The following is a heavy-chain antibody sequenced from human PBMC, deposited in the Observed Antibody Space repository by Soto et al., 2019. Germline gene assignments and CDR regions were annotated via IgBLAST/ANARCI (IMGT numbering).Heavy chain of an antibody. CDR2: IYPGDSDT. J-gene: IGHJ6*02. CDR1: GYSFTSYW. CDR3: ARTAAAGTYYYVVDV. D-gene: IGHD6-13*01. Sequence: PGEXLKISCKGSGYSFTSYWIGWVRQMPGKGLEWMGIIYPGDSDTRYSPSFQGQVTISADKSITTAYLQWSSLKASATAMYYCARTAAAGTYYYVVDVWGQGTTVTVSS. V-gene: IGHV5-51*01.